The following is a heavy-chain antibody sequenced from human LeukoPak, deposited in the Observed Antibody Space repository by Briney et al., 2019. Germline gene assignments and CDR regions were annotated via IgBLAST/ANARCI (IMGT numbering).Heavy chain of an antibody. CDR1: GFTFSSYA. CDR3: AKDTWAYYDSSGYYSVPDY. CDR2: ISGSGGST. V-gene: IGHV3-23*01. Sequence: GGSLRLSCAASGFTFSSYAMSWVRQAPGKGLEWVSAISGSGGSTYYADSVKGRFTNSRDNSKNTLYLQMNSLRAEDTAVYYCAKDTWAYYDSSGYYSVPDYWGQGTLVTVSS. D-gene: IGHD3-22*01. J-gene: IGHJ4*02.